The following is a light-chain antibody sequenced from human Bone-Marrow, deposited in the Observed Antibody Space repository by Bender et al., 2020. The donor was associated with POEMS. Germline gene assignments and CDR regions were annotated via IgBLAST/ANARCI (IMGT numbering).Light chain of an antibody. V-gene: IGLV2-23*02. CDR1: SSDVGSYDL. CDR3: CLHAGSSTLV. J-gene: IGLJ2*01. CDR2: EVS. Sequence: QSALTQPPSVSGSPGQSITISCAGTSSDVGSYDLVSWYQQHPGKAPKLMIYEVSKRPSGVSNRFSGSKSGNTASLTISGLQAEDEADYYCCLHAGSSTLVFGGGTKLTVL.